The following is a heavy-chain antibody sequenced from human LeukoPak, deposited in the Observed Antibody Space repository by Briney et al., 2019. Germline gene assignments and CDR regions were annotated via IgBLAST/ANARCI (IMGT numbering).Heavy chain of an antibody. CDR1: GYTFTGYY. J-gene: IGHJ4*02. Sequence: ASVKVSCKASGYTFTGYYMHWVRQAPGQGLEWMGWINPNSGGTNYAQKFQGGVTMTRDTSISTAYMELSRLRSDDTAVYYCARAYYYYGSGSYKFDYWGQGTLVTVSS. CDR3: ARAYYYYGSGSYKFDY. V-gene: IGHV1-2*02. D-gene: IGHD3-10*01. CDR2: INPNSGGT.